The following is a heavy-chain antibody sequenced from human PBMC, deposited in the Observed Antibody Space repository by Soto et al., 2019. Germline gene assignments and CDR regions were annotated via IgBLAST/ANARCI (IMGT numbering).Heavy chain of an antibody. Sequence: GGSLRLSCAASGFTFSSYGMHWVRQAPGKGLEWVAVISYDGSNKYYADSVKGRFTISRDNSKNTLYLQMNSLRAEDTAVYYCAKDLSPHEYSSPTWVDYWGQGTLVTVSS. CDR2: ISYDGSNK. D-gene: IGHD6-6*01. J-gene: IGHJ4*02. V-gene: IGHV3-30*18. CDR1: GFTFSSYG. CDR3: AKDLSPHEYSSPTWVDY.